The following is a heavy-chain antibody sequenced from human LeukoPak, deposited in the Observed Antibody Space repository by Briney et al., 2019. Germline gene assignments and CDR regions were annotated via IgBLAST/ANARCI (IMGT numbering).Heavy chain of an antibody. D-gene: IGHD5-18*01. J-gene: IGHJ4*02. V-gene: IGHV1-46*01. Sequence: ASVKVSCKASGYTFTSYYMHWVRQAPGQGLEWMGIINPSGGSTSYAQRFQGRVTMTRDTSTSTVYMELSSLRSEDTAVYYCARRGYSYGFDYWGQGTLVTVSS. CDR3: ARRGYSYGFDY. CDR2: INPSGGST. CDR1: GYTFTSYY.